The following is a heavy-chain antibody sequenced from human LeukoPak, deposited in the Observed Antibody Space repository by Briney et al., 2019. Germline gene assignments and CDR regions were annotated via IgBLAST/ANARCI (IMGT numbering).Heavy chain of an antibody. V-gene: IGHV4-38-2*02. CDR2: IYHSGST. Sequence: SETLSLTCAVSDYSISSAYYWGWIRPPPGKGLEWIGSIYHSGSTDYNPSLKSRVTISVDTSKNQFSLKLRSVTAADTAVYYCARDKAYCGGDCYFDFWGQGTLVTVSS. J-gene: IGHJ4*02. CDR1: DYSISSAYY. D-gene: IGHD2-21*02. CDR3: ARDKAYCGGDCYFDF.